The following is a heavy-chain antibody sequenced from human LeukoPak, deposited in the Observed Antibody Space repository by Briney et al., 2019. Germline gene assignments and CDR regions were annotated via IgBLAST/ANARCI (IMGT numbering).Heavy chain of an antibody. J-gene: IGHJ6*03. Sequence: GGSLRLSSAASGFTFSRLGMQWVRQAPGKGLEWVAVIHNDGTQGQYADSVKGRFTISKDNSQNTLYLQMNNLRDDDTAVYYCAKEGDEFRGYLDVWGKGTTVTVSS. V-gene: IGHV3-30*02. CDR1: GFTFSRLG. CDR2: IHNDGTQG. D-gene: IGHD3-16*01. CDR3: AKEGDEFRGYLDV.